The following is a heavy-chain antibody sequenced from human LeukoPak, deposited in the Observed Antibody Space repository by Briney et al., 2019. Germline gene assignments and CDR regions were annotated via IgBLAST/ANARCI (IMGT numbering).Heavy chain of an antibody. D-gene: IGHD5-12*01. J-gene: IGHJ6*03. V-gene: IGHV7-4-1*02. CDR3: AKEGGMWLQSYYMDV. CDR1: GYTFTSYA. Sequence: ASVKVSCKASGYTFTSYAMNWVRQAPGQGLEWMGWINTNTGNPTYAQGFTGRFVFSLDTSVSTAYLQISSLKAEDTAVYYCAKEGGMWLQSYYMDVWGKGTTVTVSS. CDR2: INTNTGNP.